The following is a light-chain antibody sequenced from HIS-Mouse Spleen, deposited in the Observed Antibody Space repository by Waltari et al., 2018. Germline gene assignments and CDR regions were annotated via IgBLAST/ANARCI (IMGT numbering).Light chain of an antibody. V-gene: IGLV2-14*01. J-gene: IGLJ3*02. CDR3: SSYTSSSTPWV. Sequence: QSALTQPASVSGSPGQSIPISCTGTSRHVGGYTYVPWYQQHPGKAPKLMIYEVSNRPSGVSNRFSGSKSGNTASLTISGLQAEDEADYYCSSYTSSSTPWVFGGGTKLTVL. CDR1: SRHVGGYTY. CDR2: EVS.